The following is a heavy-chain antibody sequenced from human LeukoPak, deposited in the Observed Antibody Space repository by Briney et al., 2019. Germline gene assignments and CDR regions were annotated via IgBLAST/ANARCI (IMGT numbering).Heavy chain of an antibody. CDR3: ARPFWSGYEYYFDY. CDR2: IYYSGST. Sequence: ASETLSLTCTVSGGSISSSSYYWGWIRQPPGKGLEWIGSIYYSGSTYYNPSLKSRVTISVDTSKNQFSLKLSSVTAADTAVYYCARPFWSGYEYYFDYWGQGTLVTVSS. V-gene: IGHV4-39*01. D-gene: IGHD3-3*01. J-gene: IGHJ4*02. CDR1: GGSISSSSYY.